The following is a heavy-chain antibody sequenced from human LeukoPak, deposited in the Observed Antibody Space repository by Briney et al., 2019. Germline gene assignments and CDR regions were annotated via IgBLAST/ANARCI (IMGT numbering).Heavy chain of an antibody. Sequence: GGSLRLSCAASGFTFSDYYMSWIRQAPGKGLEWVSYISSSGSAIYHTDSVKGRFTISRDNTKNTLYLQMNSLRAEDTAVYYCAKDPLWFGELLLGDAFDIWGQGTMVTVSS. V-gene: IGHV3-11*04. CDR3: AKDPLWFGELLLGDAFDI. D-gene: IGHD3-10*01. J-gene: IGHJ3*02. CDR1: GFTFSDYY. CDR2: ISSSGSAI.